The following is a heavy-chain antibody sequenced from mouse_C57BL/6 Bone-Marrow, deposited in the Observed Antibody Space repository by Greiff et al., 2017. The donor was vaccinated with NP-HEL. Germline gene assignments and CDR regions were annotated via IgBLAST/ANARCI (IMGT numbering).Heavy chain of an antibody. V-gene: IGHV1-15*01. CDR1: GYTFTDYE. CDR2: IDPETGGT. D-gene: IGHD1-1*01. CDR3: TRGIGGSSYGYFDV. J-gene: IGHJ1*03. Sequence: QVQLQQSGAELVRPGASVTLSCKASGYTFTDYEMHWVKQTPVHGLEWIGAIDPETGGTAYNQKFKGKAILTADKSSSTAYMELRSLTSEDSAVYYCTRGIGGSSYGYFDVWGTGTTVTVSS.